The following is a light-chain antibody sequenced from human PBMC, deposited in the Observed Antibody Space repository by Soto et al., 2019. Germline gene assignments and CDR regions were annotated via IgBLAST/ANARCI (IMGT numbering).Light chain of an antibody. J-gene: IGKJ1*01. Sequence: EIVLTQSPATLSLSPGERATLSCRASQSVSSYLAWFQQKPGQAPRLLIYDASNRATGIPARFSGSGSGTDFTLTISILEPEDFAVYHCQQRSNWQRTFGQGTKV. V-gene: IGKV3-11*01. CDR3: QQRSNWQRT. CDR2: DAS. CDR1: QSVSSY.